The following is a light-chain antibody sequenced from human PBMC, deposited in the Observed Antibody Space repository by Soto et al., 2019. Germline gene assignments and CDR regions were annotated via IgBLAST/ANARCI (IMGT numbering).Light chain of an antibody. CDR1: QSVLYSSNNKNY. CDR3: QQYGVSPRT. Sequence: DIVMTQSPDSLAVSLGERATLNCNSSQSVLYSSNNKNYLAWYQQKPGQPPRLLIYGASSRATGIPHRFSGSGSGTDFSLTISRLEPEDFAVYYCQQYGVSPRTFGPGTKVDIK. J-gene: IGKJ1*01. CDR2: GAS. V-gene: IGKV4-1*01.